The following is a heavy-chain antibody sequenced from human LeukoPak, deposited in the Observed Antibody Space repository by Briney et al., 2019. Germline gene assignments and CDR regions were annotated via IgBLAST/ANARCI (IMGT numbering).Heavy chain of an antibody. V-gene: IGHV4-59*01. CDR2: VFDSGGT. Sequence: SETLSLTCTVSGGSISNYWWSWIRQPPGKGLEWIGYVFDSGGTNYNPSLKGRVTISVDTSKKQFSLKLSSVTAADPAVYYCARGYSSSWNYFDYWGQGTLVTVSS. CDR1: GGSISNYW. J-gene: IGHJ4*02. CDR3: ARGYSSSWNYFDY. D-gene: IGHD6-13*01.